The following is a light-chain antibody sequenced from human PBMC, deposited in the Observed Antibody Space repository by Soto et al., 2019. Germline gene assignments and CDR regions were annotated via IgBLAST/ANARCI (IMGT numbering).Light chain of an antibody. CDR3: QQYGSSSWT. CDR2: GAS. Sequence: EIVMTQSPGTLSLSPGERATLSCRASQSVSSNYLAWYQQNPGQAPRLLIYGASSRATGIPDRFSGSGSGTDFTLTISRLEPEDFAVYYCQQYGSSSWTFGQGTKVDIK. V-gene: IGKV3-20*01. J-gene: IGKJ1*01. CDR1: QSVSSNY.